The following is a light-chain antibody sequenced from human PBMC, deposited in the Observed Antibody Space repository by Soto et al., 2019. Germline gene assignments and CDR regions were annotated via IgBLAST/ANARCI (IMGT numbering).Light chain of an antibody. V-gene: IGKV1-5*01. CDR2: DAS. Sequence: DIQMTQSPSTLSASVGDRVTITCRASQSISSWLAWYQQKPGKAPKLLIYDASNLESGVPSRFSGSGSGTEFTLTISRLQPDHFATYYGQQYNSYPITFGQGTRLEIK. CDR3: QQYNSYPIT. J-gene: IGKJ5*01. CDR1: QSISSW.